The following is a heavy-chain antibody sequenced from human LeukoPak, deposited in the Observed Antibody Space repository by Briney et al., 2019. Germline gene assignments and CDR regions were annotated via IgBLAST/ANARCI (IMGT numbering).Heavy chain of an antibody. J-gene: IGHJ1*01. V-gene: IGHV3-73*01. D-gene: IGHD1-26*01. CDR1: GFTFSGSA. Sequence: PGGSLRLSCAASGFTFSGSAMHRVRQASGKGLEWVGRIRSKAHSYATASAAPVKGRFIISRDDSKNTAYLQMNSLKTEDTAVYYCTRHLIVGAIRYFQHWGQGTLVTVSS. CDR2: IRSKAHSYAT. CDR3: TRHLIVGAIRYFQH.